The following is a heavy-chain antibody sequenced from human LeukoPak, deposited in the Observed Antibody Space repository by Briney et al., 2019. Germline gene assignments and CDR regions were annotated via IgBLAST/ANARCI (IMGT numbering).Heavy chain of an antibody. CDR1: GFTFSSYA. CDR2: ISYDGSNK. D-gene: IGHD1-26*01. Sequence: GRSLRLSCAASGFTFSSYAMHWVRQAPGKGLEWVAVISYDGSNKYYADSVKGRFTISRDNSKNTLYLQMNSLRAEDTAVYYCARGWELPAYWGQGTLVTVSS. V-gene: IGHV3-30*04. CDR3: ARGWELPAY. J-gene: IGHJ4*02.